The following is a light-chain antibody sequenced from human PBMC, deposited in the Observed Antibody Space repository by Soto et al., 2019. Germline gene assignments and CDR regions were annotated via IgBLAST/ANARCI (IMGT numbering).Light chain of an antibody. J-gene: IGKJ4*01. Sequence: EGVLTKSPATLSLSPGERATLSCRASQSISTYLAWYQQKPGQAPRLLIYDASRRATGIPARFSGSGSGTDFTITISSLEPEDFAVYYCQQRSKWPPPFGGGTKVEI. V-gene: IGKV3-11*01. CDR1: QSISTY. CDR3: QQRSKWPPP. CDR2: DAS.